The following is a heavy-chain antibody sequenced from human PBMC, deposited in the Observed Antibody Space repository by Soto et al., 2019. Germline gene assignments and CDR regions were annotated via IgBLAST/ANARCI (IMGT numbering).Heavy chain of an antibody. J-gene: IGHJ5*02. Sequence: GGSLRLSCAASGFTFSSYSMNWVRQAPGKGLEWVSSISSSSSYIYYADSVKGRFTTSRDNAKNSLYLQMNSLRAEDTAVYYCARAEMGGLSSPWGQGTLVTVSS. D-gene: IGHD3-16*02. CDR3: ARAEMGGLSSP. V-gene: IGHV3-21*01. CDR2: ISSSSSYI. CDR1: GFTFSSYS.